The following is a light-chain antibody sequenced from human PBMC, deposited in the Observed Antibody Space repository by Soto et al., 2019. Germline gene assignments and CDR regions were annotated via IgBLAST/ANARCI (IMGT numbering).Light chain of an antibody. CDR2: AAS. J-gene: IGKJ5*01. Sequence: DLQITHSPSLLSASVVYRVTTTFRASQGISNYLAWSQQKPGKAPKSLIYAASNLHSGVPSRFSGNGSGTDFTLTISNLQPEDFATYYCQQYNSYFITFGQGTRLEIK. CDR3: QQYNSYFIT. CDR1: QGISNY. V-gene: IGKV1-16*01.